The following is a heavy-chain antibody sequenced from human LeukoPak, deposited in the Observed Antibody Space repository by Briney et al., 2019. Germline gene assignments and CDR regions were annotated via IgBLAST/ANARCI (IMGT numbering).Heavy chain of an antibody. Sequence: GASVKVSCKXSGYTFTSYGISWVRQAPGQGLEWMGWISAYNGNTNYSQKLQGRVTMTTDPSTRTAYMELRSLRSDDTAVYYCARVCYDFWSAITTYYYMDVWGKGTTVTVSS. CDR1: GYTFTSYG. CDR2: ISAYNGNT. V-gene: IGHV1-18*01. CDR3: ARVCYDFWSAITTYYYMDV. D-gene: IGHD3-3*01. J-gene: IGHJ6*03.